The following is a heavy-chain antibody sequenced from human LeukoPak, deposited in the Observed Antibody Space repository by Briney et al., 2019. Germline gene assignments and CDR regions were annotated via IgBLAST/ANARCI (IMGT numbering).Heavy chain of an antibody. J-gene: IGHJ5*02. CDR2: ISSSGSTI. V-gene: IGHV3-11*01. CDR3: AKQGDAIAAAGNWFDP. D-gene: IGHD6-13*01. CDR1: GFTFSDYY. Sequence: PGGSLRLSCAASGFTFSDYYMSWIRQAPGKGLEWVSYISSSGSTIYYADSVKGRFTISRDNAKNSLYLQMNSLRAEDTALYYCAKQGDAIAAAGNWFDPWGQGTLVTVSS.